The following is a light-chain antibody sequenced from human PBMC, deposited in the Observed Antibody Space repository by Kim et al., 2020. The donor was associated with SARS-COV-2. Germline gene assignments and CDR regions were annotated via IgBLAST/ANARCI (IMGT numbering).Light chain of an antibody. J-gene: IGKJ4*01. CDR2: GTS. CDR3: QQYGGSLT. CDR1: QSISYYY. V-gene: IGKV3-20*01. Sequence: LSPGERATLSCRASQSISYYYLAWYQQKPGQAPRLLFYGTSNRDTGIPDRFSGSGSGTDFILTISRLEPEDFAVYYCQQYGGSLTFGGGTKVEIK.